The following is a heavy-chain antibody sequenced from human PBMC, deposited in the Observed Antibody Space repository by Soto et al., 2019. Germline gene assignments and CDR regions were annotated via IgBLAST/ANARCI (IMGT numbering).Heavy chain of an antibody. V-gene: IGHV4-4*02. D-gene: IGHD3-10*01. CDR2: IYHSGST. J-gene: IGHJ5*02. CDR3: ARDYMVRGVMRWFDP. CDR1: GCSIISSNW. Sequence: SETLSLTCALSGCSIISSNWWSWVRHPPGKGLEWIGEIYHSGSTNYNPSLKSRVTISVDKSKNQFSLKLSSVTAADTAVYYCARDYMVRGVMRWFDPWGQGTLVTVS.